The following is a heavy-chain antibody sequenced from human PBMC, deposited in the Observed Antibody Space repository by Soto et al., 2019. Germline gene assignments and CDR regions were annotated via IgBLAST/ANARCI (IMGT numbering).Heavy chain of an antibody. CDR1: GFTFSSYS. CDR2: ISSSSSYI. D-gene: IGHD4-17*01. J-gene: IGHJ4*02. Sequence: GGSLRLSCAASGFTFSSYSMNWVRQAPGKGLEWVSSISSSSSYIYYADSVKGRFTISRDNAKNSLYLQMNSLRAEDTAVYYCAKVSPHGPTQTYYFDYWGQGTLVTVSS. CDR3: AKVSPHGPTQTYYFDY. V-gene: IGHV3-21*04.